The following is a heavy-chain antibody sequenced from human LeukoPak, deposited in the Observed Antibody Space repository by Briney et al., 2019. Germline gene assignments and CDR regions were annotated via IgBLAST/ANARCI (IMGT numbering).Heavy chain of an antibody. D-gene: IGHD5-12*01. CDR1: GYTFTGYY. CDR2: INPNSGGT. J-gene: IGHJ4*02. Sequence: ASVKVSCKASGYTFTGYYMHWVRQAPGQGLEWMGWINPNSGGTNYAQKFQGRVAMTRDTSISTAYMELSRLRSDDTAVYYCARSDLGDIVATIFGYWGQGTLVTVSS. CDR3: ARSDLGDIVATIFGY. V-gene: IGHV1-2*02.